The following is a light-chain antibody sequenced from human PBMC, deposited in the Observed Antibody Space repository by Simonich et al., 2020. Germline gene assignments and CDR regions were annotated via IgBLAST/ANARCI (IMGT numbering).Light chain of an antibody. CDR1: QGSSSA. CDR3: QQFNSYRIT. J-gene: IGKJ5*01. Sequence: AIQLTQSPSSLSASVGDRVTITCRASQGSSSALAWYQQKPGKAPKLLIYDASSLESGVPSRFSGSGSGTDFTLTISSLQPEDCATYYCQQFNSYRITFGQGTRLEIK. CDR2: DAS. V-gene: IGKV1-13*02.